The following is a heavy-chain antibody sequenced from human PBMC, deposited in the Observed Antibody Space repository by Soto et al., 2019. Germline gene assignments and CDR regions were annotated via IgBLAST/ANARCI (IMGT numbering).Heavy chain of an antibody. Sequence: QVQLVQSGAEVKKPGASVKVSCKASGYTFTSYDINWVRQATGQGLEWMGWMNPNSGNTGYAQKFQGRVTMTRNTSINTAYMELSSQRSEDTAGYYCAGQATIFGVVDYNWCDPWGQGTLVTVSS. CDR1: GYTFTSYD. CDR2: MNPNSGNT. D-gene: IGHD3-3*01. CDR3: AGQATIFGVVDYNWCDP. J-gene: IGHJ5*02. V-gene: IGHV1-8*01.